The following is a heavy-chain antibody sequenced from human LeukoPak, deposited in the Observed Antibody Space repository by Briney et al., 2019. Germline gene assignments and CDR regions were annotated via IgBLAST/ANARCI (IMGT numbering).Heavy chain of an antibody. CDR2: IIPIFGTA. CDR3: ARVTSEVGASLDY. D-gene: IGHD1-26*01. J-gene: IGHJ4*02. CDR1: GGTFSSYA. V-gene: IGHV1-69*05. Sequence: ASVKVSCKASGGTFSSYAISWVRQAPGQGLEWMGGIIPIFGTANYAQKFQGRVTITTDESTSTAYMELSSLRSEDTAVYYCARVTSEVGASLDYWGQGTLVTVSS.